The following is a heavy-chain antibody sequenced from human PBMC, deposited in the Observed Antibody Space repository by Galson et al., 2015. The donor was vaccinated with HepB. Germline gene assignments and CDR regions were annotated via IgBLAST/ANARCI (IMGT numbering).Heavy chain of an antibody. CDR3: ARVYCSSTSCYAENWFDP. Sequence: SETLSLTCTVSGGSISSYYWSWIRQPPGKGLEWIGYIYYSGSTNYNPSLKSRVTISVDTSKNQFSLKLSSVTAADTAVYYCARVYCSSTSCYAENWFDPWGQGTLVTVSS. CDR2: IYYSGST. V-gene: IGHV4-59*01. D-gene: IGHD2-2*01. CDR1: GGSISSYY. J-gene: IGHJ5*02.